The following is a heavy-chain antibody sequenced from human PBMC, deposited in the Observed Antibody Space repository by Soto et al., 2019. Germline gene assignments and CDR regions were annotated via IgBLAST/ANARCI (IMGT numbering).Heavy chain of an antibody. D-gene: IGHD2-15*01. V-gene: IGHV4-34*01. J-gene: IGHJ3*02. CDR3: ARRRAGIVVVVAATRGAFDI. CDR1: GGSFSGYY. CDR2: INHSGST. Sequence: ASETLSLTCAVYGGSFSGYYWSWIRQPPGKGLEWIGEINHSGSTNYNPSLKSRVTISVDTSKNQFSLKLSSVTAADTAVYYCARRRAGIVVVVAATRGAFDIWGQGTVVTVSS.